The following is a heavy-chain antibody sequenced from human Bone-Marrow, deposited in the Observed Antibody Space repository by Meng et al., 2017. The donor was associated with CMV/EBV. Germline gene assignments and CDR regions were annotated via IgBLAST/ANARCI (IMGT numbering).Heavy chain of an antibody. CDR2: INPNTGGT. Sequence: GGSLRLSCKGSGYSFTSYWIGWVRQAPGQGLEWMGWINPNTGGTDSAQRFQGRVSMTGDTSTSTAYLELSRLTSDDTALYYCARERGLGFRGLNDALDIWGQGTMVTVSS. D-gene: IGHD3/OR15-3a*01. CDR3: ARERGLGFRGLNDALDI. CDR1: GYSFTSYW. V-gene: IGHV1-2*02. J-gene: IGHJ3*02.